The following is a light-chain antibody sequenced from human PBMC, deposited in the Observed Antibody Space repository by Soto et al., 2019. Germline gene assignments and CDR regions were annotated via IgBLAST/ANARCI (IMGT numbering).Light chain of an antibody. CDR2: KVS. Sequence: DVVLTQSPLSLPATLGQPASISCRSSQSLVYSGGNTYLNWFQQRPGQSPRRLIYKVSNRDSGVPDRFSGSGSGTDFTLKISRVEAEDVGVYYCMQGTNWRTFGQGTKVDIK. J-gene: IGKJ1*01. CDR3: MQGTNWRT. CDR1: QSLVYSGGNTY. V-gene: IGKV2-30*01.